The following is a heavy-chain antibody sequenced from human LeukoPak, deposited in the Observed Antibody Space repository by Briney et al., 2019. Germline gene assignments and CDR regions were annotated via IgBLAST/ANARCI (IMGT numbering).Heavy chain of an antibody. CDR1: GYTFTGYY. CDR3: ARVGYCSSTSCYWEFDY. J-gene: IGHJ4*02. V-gene: IGHV1-2*02. D-gene: IGHD2-2*03. CDR2: INPNSGGR. Sequence: GASVKVSCKPSGYTFTGYYMHWVRQAPGPGLEWMGWINPNSGGRNYAQKSQGRVTMTRDTSISTAYMELSRLRSDDTAVYYCARVGYCSSTSCYWEFDYWGQGTLVTVSS.